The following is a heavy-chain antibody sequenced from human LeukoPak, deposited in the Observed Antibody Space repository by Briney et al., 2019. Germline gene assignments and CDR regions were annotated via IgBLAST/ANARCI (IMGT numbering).Heavy chain of an antibody. J-gene: IGHJ3*02. D-gene: IGHD4-17*01. V-gene: IGHV3-53*01. Sequence: PGGSLRLSCAASGFTVSSNYMSWVRQAPGKGLEWVSVIYSGGSTYYADSVKGRFTISRDNSKNTLYLQMNSLRAEDTAVYYCARHLPYGDYTGRDAFDIWGQGTMVTVSS. CDR2: IYSGGST. CDR3: ARHLPYGDYTGRDAFDI. CDR1: GFTVSSNY.